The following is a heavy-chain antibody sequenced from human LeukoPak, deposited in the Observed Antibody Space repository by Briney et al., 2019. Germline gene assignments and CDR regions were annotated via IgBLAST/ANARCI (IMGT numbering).Heavy chain of an antibody. CDR2: ISYDGSTT. Sequence: PGRSLRLSCAASEFTFSTYAMHWVRQAPGKGLEWVAVISYDGSTTYYADSVKGRFTISRDNSKNTLYLQMNSLRAEDTAVYYCARGGPQWIQLWLHYMDVWGKGTTVTISS. J-gene: IGHJ6*03. CDR3: ARGGPQWIQLWLHYMDV. D-gene: IGHD5-18*01. CDR1: EFTFSTYA. V-gene: IGHV3-30*04.